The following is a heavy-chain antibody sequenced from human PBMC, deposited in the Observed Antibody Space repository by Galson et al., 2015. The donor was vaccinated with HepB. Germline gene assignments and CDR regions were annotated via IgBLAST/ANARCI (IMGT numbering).Heavy chain of an antibody. CDR2: MNPNSGNT. CDR1: GYTFTSYD. CDR3: ARTPRTGTNYYYYYMDV. J-gene: IGHJ6*03. D-gene: IGHD1-7*01. V-gene: IGHV1-8*01. Sequence: SVKVSCKASGYTFTSYDINWVRQATGQGLEWMGWMNPNSGNTGYAQKFQGRVTITADESTSTAYMELSSLRSEDTAVYYCARTPRTGTNYYYYYMDVWGKGTTVTVSS.